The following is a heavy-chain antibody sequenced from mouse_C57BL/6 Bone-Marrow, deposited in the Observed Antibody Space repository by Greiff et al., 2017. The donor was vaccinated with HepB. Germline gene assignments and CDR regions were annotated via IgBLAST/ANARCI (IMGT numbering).Heavy chain of an antibody. V-gene: IGHV1-78*01. CDR2: IYPRDGST. D-gene: IGHD2-4*01. CDR1: GYTFTDHT. Sequence: QVQLQQSDAELVKPGASVKISCKVSGYTFTDHTIHWMKQRPEQGLEWIGYIYPRDGSTKYNEKFKGKATLTADKSSSTAYMQLNSLTSEDSAVYFCAREGIYYDYDDPYFDYWGQGTTLTVSS. J-gene: IGHJ2*01. CDR3: AREGIYYDYDDPYFDY.